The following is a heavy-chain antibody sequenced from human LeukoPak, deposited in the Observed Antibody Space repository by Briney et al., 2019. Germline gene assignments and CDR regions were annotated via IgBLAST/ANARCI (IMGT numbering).Heavy chain of an antibody. D-gene: IGHD6-19*01. J-gene: IGHJ4*02. CDR3: ARDPPYKEIAVARSDY. V-gene: IGHV1-18*01. Sequence: ASVKVSCKASGYTFTSYGISWVRQAHGQGLEWMGWISAYNGNTNYAQKLQGRVTMTTDTSTSTAYMELRSLRSDDTAVYYCARDPPYKEIAVARSDYWGQGTLVTVSS. CDR2: ISAYNGNT. CDR1: GYTFTSYG.